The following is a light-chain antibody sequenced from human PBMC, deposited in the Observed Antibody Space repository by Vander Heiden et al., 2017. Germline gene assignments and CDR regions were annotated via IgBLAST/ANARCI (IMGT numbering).Light chain of an antibody. CDR3: QQSYSTPFT. V-gene: IGKV1-39*01. J-gene: IGKJ4*01. CDR2: AAS. Sequence: IQMTQAPSSLSASVGDRVTITCRASQSISSYLNWYQQKPGKAPKLLIYAASSLQSGVPSRFSGSGSGTDFTLTISSLQPEDFATYYCQQSYSTPFTFGGGTKVXIK. CDR1: QSISSY.